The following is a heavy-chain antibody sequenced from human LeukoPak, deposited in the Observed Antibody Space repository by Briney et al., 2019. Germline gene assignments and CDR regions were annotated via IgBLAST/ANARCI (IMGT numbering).Heavy chain of an antibody. CDR2: ISGSGGST. CDR3: AKGSDSSGYLHTDNWFDP. D-gene: IGHD3-22*01. Sequence: QTGGSLRLSCAASGFTFSSYAMSWVRQAPGKGLEWVSAISGSGGSTCYADSVKGRYTISRDNSKNTLYLQMNSLRAEDTAVYYCAKGSDSSGYLHTDNWFDPWGQGTLVTVSS. J-gene: IGHJ5*02. V-gene: IGHV3-23*01. CDR1: GFTFSSYA.